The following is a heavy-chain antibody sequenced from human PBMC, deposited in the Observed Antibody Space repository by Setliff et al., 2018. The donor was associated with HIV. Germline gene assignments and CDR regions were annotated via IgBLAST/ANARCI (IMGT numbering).Heavy chain of an antibody. CDR2: ISAYNGDT. CDR3: ASSWSRVPYYGMDV. D-gene: IGHD6-13*01. Sequence: ASVKVSCKPSGFTFNHYGITWVRQAPGQGLEWMGWISAYNGDTKYSQTFQGRVTMTRNTSISTAYMELSSLRSDDTAVYYCASSWSRVPYYGMDVWGQGTTVTVSS. J-gene: IGHJ6*02. V-gene: IGHV1-18*01. CDR1: GFTFNHYG.